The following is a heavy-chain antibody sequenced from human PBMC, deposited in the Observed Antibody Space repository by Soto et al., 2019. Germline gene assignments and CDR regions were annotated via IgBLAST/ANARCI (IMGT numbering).Heavy chain of an antibody. Sequence: QVQLQQWGAGPLRPVETLSLTCGVSGWSFSGYYWAWIRQSPGEGLEWIGEINDRGSINYNPSLKSRVSISVDTSKNHYSLNLRSVTAADTAVYYCARESHDILTGPPWVWYFDLWGRGTLVTVSS. CDR1: GWSFSGYY. V-gene: IGHV4-34*01. CDR3: ARESHDILTGPPWVWYFDL. J-gene: IGHJ2*01. D-gene: IGHD3-9*01. CDR2: INDRGSI.